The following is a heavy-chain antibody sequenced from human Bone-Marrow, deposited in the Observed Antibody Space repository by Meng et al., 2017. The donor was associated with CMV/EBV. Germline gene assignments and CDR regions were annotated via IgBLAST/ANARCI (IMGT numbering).Heavy chain of an antibody. CDR2: ISAYNGNT. Sequence: ASVKVSCKASGYTFTTYYMHWVRQAPGQGLEWMGWISAYNGNTNYAQKLQGRVTMTTDTSTSTAYMELRSLRSDDTAVYYCARVVSPRSNPIRYYYGMDVWGQGTTVTVSS. D-gene: IGHD1-26*01. CDR1: GYTFTTYY. V-gene: IGHV1-18*04. J-gene: IGHJ6*02. CDR3: ARVVSPRSNPIRYYYGMDV.